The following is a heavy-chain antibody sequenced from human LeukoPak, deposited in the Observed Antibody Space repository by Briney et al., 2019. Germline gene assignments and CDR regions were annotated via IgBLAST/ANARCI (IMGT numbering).Heavy chain of an antibody. CDR3: AREVPHYYDSSGYYPYFDY. CDR2: INPNSGST. CDR1: GYTFTGYY. J-gene: IGHJ4*02. V-gene: IGHV1-2*02. D-gene: IGHD3-22*01. Sequence: ASVKVSCKASGYTFTGYYMHWVRQAPGQGLEWMGWINPNSGSTNYAQKFQGRVTMTRDTSISTAYMELSRLRSDDTAVYYCAREVPHYYDSSGYYPYFDYWGQGTLVTLSS.